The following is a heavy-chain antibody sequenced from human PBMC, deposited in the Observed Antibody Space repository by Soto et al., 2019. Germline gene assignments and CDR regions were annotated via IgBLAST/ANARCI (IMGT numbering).Heavy chain of an antibody. CDR1: GFTFSDYY. J-gene: IGHJ4*02. V-gene: IGHV3-11*01. D-gene: IGHD6-19*01. Sequence: QVQLVESGGGLVKAGGSLRLSCAASGFTFSDYYMSWIRQAPGKGLQWVSYISSSGNTINYADSLKGRFTISRDNANNSLYLQISSLRADDTAVYYCASHISGLSSGADFWGQGTLVTVSS. CDR2: ISSSGNTI. CDR3: ASHISGLSSGADF.